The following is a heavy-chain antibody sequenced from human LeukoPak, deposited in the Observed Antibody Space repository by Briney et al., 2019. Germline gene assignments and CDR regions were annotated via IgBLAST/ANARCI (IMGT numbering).Heavy chain of an antibody. CDR3: ARRLNKVVPAAYDY. D-gene: IGHD2-2*01. Sequence: PSETLSLTCAVYGGSFSGYYWSWIRQPPGKGLEWIGGINHSGSTNYNPSLKSRVTISVDTSKNQFSLKLSSVTAADTAVYYCARRLNKVVPAAYDYWGQGTLVTVSS. CDR2: INHSGST. CDR1: GGSFSGYY. V-gene: IGHV4-34*01. J-gene: IGHJ4*02.